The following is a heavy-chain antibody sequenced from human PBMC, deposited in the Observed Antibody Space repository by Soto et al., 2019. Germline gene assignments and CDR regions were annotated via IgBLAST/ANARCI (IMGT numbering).Heavy chain of an antibody. D-gene: IGHD5-18*01. CDR1: GDTFNSYV. V-gene: IGHV1-69*01. Sequence: QVQLVQSGPEVKKPGSSVKVSCKASGDTFNSYVITWVRQAPGQGLEWLGGIITAFGTTSYAQNFQDRLTITGDEAATTDHMELSSLPSDDTAMYYCTRSYGYTFGGSLDNWGQGTLVTVSS. CDR2: IITAFGTT. CDR3: TRSYGYTFGGSLDN. J-gene: IGHJ4*02.